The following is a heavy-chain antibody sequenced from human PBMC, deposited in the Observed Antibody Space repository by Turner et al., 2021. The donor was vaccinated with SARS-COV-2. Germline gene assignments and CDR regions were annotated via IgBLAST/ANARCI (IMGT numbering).Heavy chain of an antibody. V-gene: IGHV1-2*02. CDR3: AREGAPVSSSSRVWFDP. J-gene: IGHJ5*02. CDR1: GYTFTGYY. D-gene: IGHD6-6*01. Sequence: QVQPVQSGAEVKKPGASVKVSCKASGYTFTGYYMHWVRQAPGQGLEWMGWINTNSGGTNYAQKFQGRVTMTRDTSISTAYMDLSRLRSDDTAVYYCAREGAPVSSSSRVWFDPWGQGTLVTVSS. CDR2: INTNSGGT.